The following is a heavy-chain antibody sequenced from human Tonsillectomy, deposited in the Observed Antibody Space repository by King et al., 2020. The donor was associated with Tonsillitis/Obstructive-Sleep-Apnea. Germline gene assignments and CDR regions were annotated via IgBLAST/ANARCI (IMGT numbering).Heavy chain of an antibody. CDR2: IGGSGGNT. V-gene: IGHV3-23*04. J-gene: IGHJ4*02. Sequence: VQLVESGGGLVQPGGSLRVSCAASGITFSSYAMSWVRQAPVKGLEWVSAIGGSGGNTYYADSVKGRFTISRDNPKNTLYLLMNSRSVKDTAIYYCAKHVSDSSNWYVDSWGQRNLVTVSS. D-gene: IGHD3-22*01. CDR1: GITFSSYA. CDR3: AKHVSDSSNWYVDS.